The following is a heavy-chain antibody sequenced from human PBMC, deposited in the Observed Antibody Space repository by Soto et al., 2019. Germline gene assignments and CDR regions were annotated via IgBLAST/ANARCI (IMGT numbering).Heavy chain of an antibody. D-gene: IGHD3-22*01. V-gene: IGHV3-49*04. CDR1: GFTFRDYT. CDR3: TRASAYYYDRSGYYWGGDFDY. Sequence: EVQLVESGGGLVQPGRSLRLSCKASGFTFRDYTMTWVRQAPGEGLDWVGFIRSKAYGGTTEYAASVKGRFTMSREDSKNIAYLQMNSLEIEDTAVYYCTRASAYYYDRSGYYWGGDFDYWGQGALVTVSS. CDR2: IRSKAYGGTT. J-gene: IGHJ4*02.